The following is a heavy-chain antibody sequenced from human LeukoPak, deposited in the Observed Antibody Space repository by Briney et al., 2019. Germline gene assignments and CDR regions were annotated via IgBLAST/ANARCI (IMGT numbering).Heavy chain of an antibody. V-gene: IGHV1-8*02. CDR2: MNPNSGST. J-gene: IGHJ4*02. CDR3: ARVASGSYARWGFDY. Sequence: ASVKVSCKASGYTFTSYDINWVRQATGQGLEWMGWMNPNSGSTGYAQKFQGRVTMTRNTSISTAYMELSSLRSEDTAVYYCARVASGSYARWGFDYWGQGTLVTVSS. D-gene: IGHD1-26*01. CDR1: GYTFTSYD.